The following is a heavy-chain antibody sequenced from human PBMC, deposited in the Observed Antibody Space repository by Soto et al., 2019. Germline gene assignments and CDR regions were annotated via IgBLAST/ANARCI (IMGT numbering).Heavy chain of an antibody. J-gene: IGHJ4*02. CDR3: AKAEADGYNSNLDY. V-gene: IGHV3-30*18. D-gene: IGHD5-12*01. CDR1: GFTFSSYG. CDR2: ISYDGSNK. Sequence: QVQLVESGGGVVQPGRSLRLSCAASGFTFSSYGMHWVRQAPGKGLEWVAVISYDGSNKYYADSVKGRFTISRDNSKNTLYLQMNSLRAEDTAVYYCAKAEADGYNSNLDYWGQGTLVTVSS.